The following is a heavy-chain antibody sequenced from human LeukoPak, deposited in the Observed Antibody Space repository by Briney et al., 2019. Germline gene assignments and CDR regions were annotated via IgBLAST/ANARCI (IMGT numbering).Heavy chain of an antibody. D-gene: IGHD3-9*01. Sequence: PSQTLSLTCAVSGGSISSGGYSWSWIRQPPGKGLEWIGYIYHSGSTYYNPSLKSRVTISVDRSKNQFSLKLSSVTAADTAVYYCARDYDILTGYPPGAFDIWGQGTMVTVSS. CDR3: ARDYDILTGYPPGAFDI. CDR1: GGSISSGGYS. J-gene: IGHJ3*02. CDR2: IYHSGST. V-gene: IGHV4-30-2*01.